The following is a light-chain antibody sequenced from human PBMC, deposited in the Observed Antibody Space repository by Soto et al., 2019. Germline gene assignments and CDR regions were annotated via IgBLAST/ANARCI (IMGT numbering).Light chain of an antibody. CDR2: WAS. J-gene: IGKJ2*01. V-gene: IGKV4-1*01. Sequence: DIVVTQSPDSLAASLGERATINCKSSQSVLYSSNNKNYLAWYQQKPGQPPKLLIYWASTRESGVPDRFSGSGSGTDFTLTISSLQAEDVAVYYCQQYYSTLPYTFGQGTKLEIK. CDR3: QQYYSTLPYT. CDR1: QSVLYSSNNKNY.